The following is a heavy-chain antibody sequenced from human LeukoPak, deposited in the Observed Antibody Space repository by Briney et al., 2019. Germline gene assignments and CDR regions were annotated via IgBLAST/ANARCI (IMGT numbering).Heavy chain of an antibody. CDR2: IYYSGST. D-gene: IGHD3-10*01. V-gene: IGHV4-39*01. J-gene: IGHJ4*02. Sequence: SETLSLTCTVSGGSISSSSYYWGWIRQPPGKGLEWIGSIYYSGSTYYNPSLKSRVTISVDTSKNQFSLKLSSVAAADTAVYYCARHKSLWFGEIDYWGQGTLVTVSS. CDR3: ARHKSLWFGEIDY. CDR1: GGSISSSSYY.